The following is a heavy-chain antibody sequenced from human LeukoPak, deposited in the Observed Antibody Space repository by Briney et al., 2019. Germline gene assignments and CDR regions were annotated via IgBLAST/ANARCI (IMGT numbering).Heavy chain of an antibody. D-gene: IGHD3-9*01. J-gene: IGHJ4*02. V-gene: IGHV3-23*01. CDR2: ISSGDRT. Sequence: GGSLRLSCAASGFTFSSYAMNWVRQAPGKGLEWVAGISSGDRTFHAESVKGRFTISRDKSKDTLYLQMNSLRAEDTAVYYCAKDVIASPYFHWFDNWGQGTQVIVSS. CDR3: AKDVIASPYFHWFDN. CDR1: GFTFSSYA.